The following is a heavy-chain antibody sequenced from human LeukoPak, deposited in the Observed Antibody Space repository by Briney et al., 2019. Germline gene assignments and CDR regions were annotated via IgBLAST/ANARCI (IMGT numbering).Heavy chain of an antibody. V-gene: IGHV3-7*01. CDR3: ARVEVGYYMDV. Sequence: GGSLRLSCAASGFTVSSNSMSWVRQAPGKGLEWVANIKQDGSEKYYVDSVKGRFTISRDNAKNSLYLQMNSLRAEDTAVYYCARVEVGYYMDVWGKGTTVTVSS. J-gene: IGHJ6*03. CDR2: IKQDGSEK. CDR1: GFTVSSNS.